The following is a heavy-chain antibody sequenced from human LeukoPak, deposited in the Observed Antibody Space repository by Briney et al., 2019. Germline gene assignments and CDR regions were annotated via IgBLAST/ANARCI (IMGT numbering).Heavy chain of an antibody. CDR2: ISSSSSYI. J-gene: IGHJ4*02. V-gene: IGHV3-21*01. D-gene: IGHD3-3*01. CDR3: ARGPLLEWLNTFDY. CDR1: GFTFSSYS. Sequence: GGSLRLSCAASGFTFSSYSMNWVPQAPGKGLEWVSSISSSSSYIYYADSVKGRFTISRDNAKNSLYLQMNSLRAEDTAVYYCARGPLLEWLNTFDYWGQGTLVTVSS.